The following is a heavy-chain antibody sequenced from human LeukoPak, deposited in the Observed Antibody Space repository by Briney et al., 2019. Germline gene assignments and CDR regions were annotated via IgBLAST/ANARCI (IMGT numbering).Heavy chain of an antibody. CDR3: AGAVATDNLDY. V-gene: IGHV3-9*01. Sequence: PGGSLRLSCAASGFTFDDYAMHWVRQAPGKGLEWVSGISWNSGSIGYADSVKGRFTISRDNAKNSLYLQMNSLRAEDTALYYCAGAVATDNLDYWGQGTLVTVSS. D-gene: IGHD5-12*01. CDR2: ISWNSGSI. CDR1: GFTFDDYA. J-gene: IGHJ4*02.